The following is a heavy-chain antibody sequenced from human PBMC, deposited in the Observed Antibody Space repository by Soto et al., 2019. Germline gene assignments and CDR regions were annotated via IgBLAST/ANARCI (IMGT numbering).Heavy chain of an antibody. CDR1: GFTFSSYS. CDR3: ARVDPRRPQWLGYYYGMDV. Sequence: GGSLRLSCAASGFTFSSYSMNWVRQAPGKGLEWVSSISSSSSTIYYADSVKGRFTISRDNAKNSLYLQMNSLRDEDTAVYYCARVDPRRPQWLGYYYGMDVWGRGTTVTVSS. V-gene: IGHV3-48*02. J-gene: IGHJ6*02. D-gene: IGHD6-19*01. CDR2: ISSSSSTI.